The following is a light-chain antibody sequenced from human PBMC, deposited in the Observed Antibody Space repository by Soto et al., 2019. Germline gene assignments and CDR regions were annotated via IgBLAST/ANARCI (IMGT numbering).Light chain of an antibody. CDR2: AAS. Sequence: DIQMSKSPSTLSASVGDRVTITCRASQSISRRLAWYQQKPGKAPKFLIYAASNLQSGVPSRFSGSGSGTDFTLTISSLQPEDFATYYCQQANTCALTFGGGTKVDIK. J-gene: IGKJ4*01. CDR3: QQANTCALT. CDR1: QSISRR. V-gene: IGKV1-12*01.